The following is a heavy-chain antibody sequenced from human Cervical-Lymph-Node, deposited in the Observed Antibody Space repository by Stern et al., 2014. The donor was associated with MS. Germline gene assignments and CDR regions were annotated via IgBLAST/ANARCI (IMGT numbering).Heavy chain of an antibody. J-gene: IGHJ4*02. CDR2: ISTVNTI. CDR1: GFTFSTYS. Sequence: EVQLVESGGGLVQPGGSLRLSCAASGFTFSTYSMNWVRQAPGKGLEWVSYISTVNTIYYADSVRGRFTISRDNAKNSLYLQMNSLRAEDTAIYYCVRDPHSLDYWGRGTLVTVSS. V-gene: IGHV3-48*01. CDR3: VRDPHSLDY. D-gene: IGHD4-11*01.